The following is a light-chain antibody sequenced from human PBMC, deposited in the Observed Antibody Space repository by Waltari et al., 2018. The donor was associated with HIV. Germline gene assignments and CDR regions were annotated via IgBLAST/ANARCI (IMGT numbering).Light chain of an antibody. J-gene: IGKJ2*01. CDR1: QSITYF. V-gene: IGKV1-39*01. CDR2: GAS. Sequence: DIQMTQSPSPLSASVGDTVVISCRASQSITYFLNWYQLKPGKAPALLISGASSLQSGVPSRFVGSGSGTDFTLTIKNLQPGDFATYFCQQRDSFPYTFGPGTKLDI. CDR3: QQRDSFPYT.